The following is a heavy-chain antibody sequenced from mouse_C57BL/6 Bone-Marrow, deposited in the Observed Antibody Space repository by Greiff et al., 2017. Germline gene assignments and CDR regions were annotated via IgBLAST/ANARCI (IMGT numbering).Heavy chain of an antibody. Sequence: LQQSGAELVKPGASVKESCKASGYPITCHWMHWVKQRPGQGLEWIGRIHHSDSDTNYNQKFKGKATLTVDKSSSTAYMQLSILTSEDSAVYYCASSDFFAKWGQGPLVSVSA. J-gene: IGHJ3*01. D-gene: IGHD2-13*01. CDR2: IHHSDSDT. V-gene: IGHV1-74*01. CDR3: ASSDFFAK. CDR1: GYPITCHW.